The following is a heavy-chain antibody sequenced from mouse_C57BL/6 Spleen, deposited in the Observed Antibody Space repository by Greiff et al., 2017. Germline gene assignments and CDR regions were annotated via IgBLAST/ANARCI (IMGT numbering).Heavy chain of an antibody. D-gene: IGHD2-4*01. V-gene: IGHV3-6*01. J-gene: IGHJ3*01. CDR2: ISSSGSN. CDR3: AREGCDDYPFAY. CDR1: GYSITSGCY. Sequence: EVKLVESGPGLVKPSQSLSLTCSVTGYSITSGCYRYCLRPFPGKKLEWMCYISSSGSNYYTPSLKNRFPITRDNAKNPLFLKLNSVTTEDTATYYCAREGCDDYPFAYWGQGTLVTVSA.